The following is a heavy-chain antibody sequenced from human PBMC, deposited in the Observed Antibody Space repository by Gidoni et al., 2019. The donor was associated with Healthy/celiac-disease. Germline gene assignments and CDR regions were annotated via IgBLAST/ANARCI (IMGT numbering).Heavy chain of an antibody. J-gene: IGHJ6*02. V-gene: IGHV4-34*01. D-gene: IGHD3-16*01. CDR2: INHSGST. Sequence: QVQLQQWGAGLLKPSETLSLTCAVYGGSFSGYYWSWIRQPPGKGLEWIGEINHSGSTNYNPSLKSRVTISVDTSKNQFSLKLSSVTAADTAVYYCARRGVGGSGPYGMDVWGQGTTVTVSS. CDR3: ARRGVGGSGPYGMDV. CDR1: GGSFSGYY.